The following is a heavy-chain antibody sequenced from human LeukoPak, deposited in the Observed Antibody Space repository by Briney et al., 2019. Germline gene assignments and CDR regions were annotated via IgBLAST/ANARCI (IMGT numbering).Heavy chain of an antibody. Sequence: GGSLRLSCAASGFTFSGHWMYWLRQAPGKGLAWVSRINGDGSATNYAGSMKGRFTISRDNAKNILYLRMNSLREDDTAVYYCARDINWGQVDYWGQGTLDTVSS. V-gene: IGHV3-74*01. D-gene: IGHD7-27*01. CDR3: ARDINWGQVDY. CDR1: GFTFSGHW. J-gene: IGHJ4*02. CDR2: INGDGSAT.